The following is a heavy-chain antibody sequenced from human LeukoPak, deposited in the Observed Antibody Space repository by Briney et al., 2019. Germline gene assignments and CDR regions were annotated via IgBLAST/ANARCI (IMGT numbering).Heavy chain of an antibody. CDR3: ARDEAQSHPAAARHPAEPGAEWDY. V-gene: IGHV1-18*01. J-gene: IGHJ4*02. D-gene: IGHD6-6*01. CDR2: MSAYNGNT. Sequence: ASVKVSCKASGYTFTSYGISWVRPAPAQGLEGMGRMSAYNGNTNNAHKPQDRLTMTTKTSTNTAYLELRSLRSDDTAVYYCARDEAQSHPAAARHPAEPGAEWDYWGQGTLVTVSS. CDR1: GYTFTSYG.